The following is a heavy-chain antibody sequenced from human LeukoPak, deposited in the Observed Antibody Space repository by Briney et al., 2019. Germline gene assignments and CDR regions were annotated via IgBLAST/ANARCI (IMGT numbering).Heavy chain of an antibody. J-gene: IGHJ4*02. Sequence: PGGSLRLSRAASGFTFSSYEMNWVRQAPGKGLEWVSYISSSGSTIYYADSVKGRFTISRDNAKNSLYLQMNSLRAEDTAVYYCASHYCSSTSCYPVDYWGQGTLVTVSS. CDR1: GFTFSSYE. CDR2: ISSSGSTI. CDR3: ASHYCSSTSCYPVDY. D-gene: IGHD2-2*01. V-gene: IGHV3-48*03.